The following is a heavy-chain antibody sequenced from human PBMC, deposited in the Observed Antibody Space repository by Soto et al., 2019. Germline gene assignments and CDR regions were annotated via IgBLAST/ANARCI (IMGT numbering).Heavy chain of an antibody. CDR1: GFTVSSKY. J-gene: IGHJ6*02. Sequence: DVQLVETGGELIQPGGSLRLFCAASGFTVSSKYMSWVRQAPGKGLEWISVIWSAGLIYYADSVRGRFTISRDISKNILYLEMTSPRADDTAVYYCAREAPMDVWGQGTTVTVSS. CDR3: AREAPMDV. V-gene: IGHV3-53*02. CDR2: IWSAGLI.